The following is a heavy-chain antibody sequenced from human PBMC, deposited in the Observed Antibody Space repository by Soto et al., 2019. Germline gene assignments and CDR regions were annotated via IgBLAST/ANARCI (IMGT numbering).Heavy chain of an antibody. CDR3: ARGCCCYVGVNEF. Sequence: QEQLVQSGAEVKKPGSSVKVSCKASGGIFSSYAISWVRQAPGQGLEWMGGIIPIFGIANYAQNFQGRVTITADESTNTAYMDLSSLKSEDTAIYYCARGCCCYVGVNEFWGQGTLGTVSS. CDR2: IIPIFGIA. V-gene: IGHV1-69*01. D-gene: IGHD3-10*02. CDR1: GGIFSSYA. J-gene: IGHJ4*02.